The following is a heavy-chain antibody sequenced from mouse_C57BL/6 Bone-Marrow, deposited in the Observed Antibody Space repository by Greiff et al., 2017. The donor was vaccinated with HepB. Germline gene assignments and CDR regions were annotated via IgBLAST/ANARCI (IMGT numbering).Heavy chain of an antibody. CDR1: GYAFSSSW. CDR2: IYPGDGDT. D-gene: IGHD1-1*01. CDR3: ARDYGSYGFSY. Sequence: QVQLQQSGPELVKPGASVKISCKASGYAFSSSWMNWVKQRPGKGLEWIGRIYPGDGDTNYNGKFKDKATLTADKSSSTAYMQLSSLTYEDSAVYFCARDYGSYGFSYWGQGTLVTVSA. V-gene: IGHV1-82*01. J-gene: IGHJ3*01.